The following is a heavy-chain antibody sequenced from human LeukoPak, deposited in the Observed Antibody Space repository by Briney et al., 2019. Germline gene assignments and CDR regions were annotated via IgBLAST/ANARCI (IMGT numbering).Heavy chain of an antibody. J-gene: IGHJ4*02. CDR2: ISWDGGST. CDR3: AKAYCSSTSCYIDY. Sequence: GGSLRLSCAASGFTFDDYAMHWVRHAPGKGLEWVSLISWDGGSTYYADSVKGRFTISRDNSKNSLYLQMNSLRAEDTALYYCAKAYCSSTSCYIDYWGQGTLVTVSS. CDR1: GFTFDDYA. V-gene: IGHV3-43D*03. D-gene: IGHD2-2*02.